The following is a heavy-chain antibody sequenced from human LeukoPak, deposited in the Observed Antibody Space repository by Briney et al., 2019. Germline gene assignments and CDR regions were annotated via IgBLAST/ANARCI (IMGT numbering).Heavy chain of an antibody. CDR2: MYYSGST. D-gene: IGHD5-12*01. V-gene: IGHV4-59*01. J-gene: IGHJ4*02. CDR3: ARGVAGYGPYDY. CDR1: GGSFSGYY. Sequence: KPSETLSLTCAVYGGSFSGYYWSWIRQPPGKGLEWIGYMYYSGSTNYNPSLKSRVTISLDTPKNQFSLRLNSVTAADTAVYYCARGVAGYGPYDYWGQGTLVTVSS.